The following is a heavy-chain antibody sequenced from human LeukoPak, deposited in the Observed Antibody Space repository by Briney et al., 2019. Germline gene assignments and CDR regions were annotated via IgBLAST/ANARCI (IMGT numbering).Heavy chain of an antibody. V-gene: IGHV1-46*01. J-gene: IGHJ4*02. D-gene: IGHD6-19*01. CDR2: INPSVGSA. CDR1: GYTFTTDY. Sequence: ASVKVSCKASGYTFTTDYIHWVRQAPGQGLEWMGIINPSVGSASYAQKFQGRVTMTRDTSTKTVYMELSSLRSADTAVYYCARETSGRSASSDYWGQGTLVTVSS. CDR3: ARETSGRSASSDY.